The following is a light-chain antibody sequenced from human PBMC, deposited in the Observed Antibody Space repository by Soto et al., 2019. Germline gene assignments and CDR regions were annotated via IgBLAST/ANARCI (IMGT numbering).Light chain of an antibody. CDR2: DVS. CDR1: SSDVGGYNY. Sequence: QSALTQPRSVSGSPGQSVTISCTGTSSDVGGYNYVSWYQHHPGRAPKLMIYDVSERPSGVPDRFSGSKSGNTASLTISGLQAEDEADYYCCSYAGSYLPYLFGTGTKLTVL. CDR3: CSYAGSYLPYL. V-gene: IGLV2-11*01. J-gene: IGLJ1*01.